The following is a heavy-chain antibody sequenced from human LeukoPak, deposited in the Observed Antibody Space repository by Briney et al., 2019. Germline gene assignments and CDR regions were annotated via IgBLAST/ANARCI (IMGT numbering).Heavy chain of an antibody. Sequence: PSETLSLTCTVSGGSISPYKWSWLRQPPGQGLEWIGWIYYTGTTSYNPSLKGRVTMLIDTSKNQFSLRLSSVTAADTAMYFCARWNVAYDAWGQATLVTVSS. CDR1: GGSISPYK. D-gene: IGHD1-1*01. CDR2: IYYTGTT. CDR3: ARWNVAYDA. J-gene: IGHJ5*02. V-gene: IGHV4-59*01.